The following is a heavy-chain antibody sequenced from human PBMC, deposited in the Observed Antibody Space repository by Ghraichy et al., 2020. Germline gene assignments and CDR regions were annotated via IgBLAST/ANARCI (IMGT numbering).Heavy chain of an antibody. CDR1: GFTFDDYA. J-gene: IGHJ6*02. D-gene: IGHD6-6*01. CDR2: ISWDGGST. V-gene: IGHV3-43D*03. CDR3: AKDSSSSYYYYYGMDV. Sequence: GGSLRLSCAASGFTFDDYAMHWVRQAPGKGLEWVSLISWDGGSTYYADSVKGRFTISRDNSKNSLYLQMNSLRAEDTALYYCAKDSSSSYYYYYGMDVWGQGTTVTVSS.